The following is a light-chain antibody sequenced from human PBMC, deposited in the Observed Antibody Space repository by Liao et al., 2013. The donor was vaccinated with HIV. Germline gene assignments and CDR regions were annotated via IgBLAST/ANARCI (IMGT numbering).Light chain of an antibody. CDR1: NLASQS. J-gene: IGLJ3*02. CDR3: QVWDSSSDHPV. CDR2: YDS. Sequence: SYALTQPPAVSLAPGKTATITCEGVNLASQSVHWYQQRPGQAPVVVMYYDSDRPSGIPERFSGSNSGNTATLTISRVEAGDEADYYCQVWDSSSDHPVFGGGTKLTVL. V-gene: IGLV3-21*04.